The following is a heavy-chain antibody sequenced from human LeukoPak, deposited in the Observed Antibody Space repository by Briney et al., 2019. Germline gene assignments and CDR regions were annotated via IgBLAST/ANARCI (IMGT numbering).Heavy chain of an antibody. D-gene: IGHD6-19*01. CDR1: GFTFSSYG. V-gene: IGHV3-33*01. Sequence: AGGSLRLSCAASGFTFSSYGMHWVRQAPGKGLEWVAVIWYDGSNKYYADSVKGRFTISRDNSKNTLYLQMNSLRAEDTAVYYCASDSSGWYQFDYWGQGTQVTVSS. J-gene: IGHJ4*02. CDR3: ASDSSGWYQFDY. CDR2: IWYDGSNK.